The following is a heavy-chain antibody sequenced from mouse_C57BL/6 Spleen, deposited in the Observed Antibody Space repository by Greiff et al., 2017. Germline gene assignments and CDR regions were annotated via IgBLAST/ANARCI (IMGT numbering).Heavy chain of an antibody. J-gene: IGHJ3*01. CDR1: GYTFTSYW. D-gene: IGHD1-1*01. CDR2: IYPGSGST. Sequence: VQLQQPGAELVKPGASVKMSCKASGYTFTSYWITWVKQRPGQGLEWIGDIYPGSGSTNYNEKFKSKATLTVDTSSSTAYMQLSSLTSEDSAVYYCARGGYYGSSPLAYWGQGTLVTVSA. CDR3: ARGGYYGSSPLAY. V-gene: IGHV1-55*01.